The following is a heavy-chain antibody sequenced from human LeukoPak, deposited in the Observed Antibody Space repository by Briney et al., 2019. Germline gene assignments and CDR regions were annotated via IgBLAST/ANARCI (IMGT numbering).Heavy chain of an antibody. CDR1: GFPLSNYE. V-gene: IGHV3-48*03. J-gene: IGHJ4*02. Sequence: GALRPFFAGLGFPLSNYEIDLVRQAPGEGAGGGSYNSSSGSTIYYADSVKGRFTISRDNAKNSLYLQMNSLRAEDTAVYYCARDCGGDCFFGYWGQGTLVTVSS. D-gene: IGHD2-21*02. CDR2: NSSSGSTI. CDR3: ARDCGGDCFFGY.